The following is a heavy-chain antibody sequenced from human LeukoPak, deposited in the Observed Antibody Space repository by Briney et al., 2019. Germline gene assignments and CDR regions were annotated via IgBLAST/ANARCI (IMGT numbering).Heavy chain of an antibody. Sequence: PGGSLRLSCAASGFTFSSYGMHWVRQAPGKGLEWVAVISYDGSNKYYADSVKGRFTMSRDNAKNSVYLQMNSLRAEDTAVYYCERRNSWYWGQGILVTVSS. D-gene: IGHD2/OR15-2a*01. J-gene: IGHJ4*02. CDR1: GFTFSSYG. V-gene: IGHV3-30*03. CDR3: ERRNSWY. CDR2: ISYDGSNK.